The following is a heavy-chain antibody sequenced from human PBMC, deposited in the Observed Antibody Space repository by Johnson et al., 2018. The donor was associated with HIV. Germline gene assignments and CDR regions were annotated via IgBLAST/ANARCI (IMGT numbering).Heavy chain of an antibody. D-gene: IGHD3-10*01. V-gene: IGHV3-11*04. CDR1: GFTFSDYY. Sequence: QVQLVESGGGLVKPGGSLRLSCSASGFTFSDYYMSWIRQTPGKGLEWVSYISSGGGSVHYAESVKGRFIISRDNAKNSLFVEMNSLRAEDTAVYYCARGGPYDSGIIDAFDIWGQGTMVTVSS. J-gene: IGHJ3*02. CDR3: ARGGPYDSGIIDAFDI. CDR2: ISSGGGSV.